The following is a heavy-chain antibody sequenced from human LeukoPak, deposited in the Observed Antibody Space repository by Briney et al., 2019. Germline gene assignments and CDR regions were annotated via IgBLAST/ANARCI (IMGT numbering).Heavy chain of an antibody. D-gene: IGHD3-22*01. Sequence: GGSLRLSCEVSGYFFPNAYLNWVRQAPGKGLEWVGRMKSNRDGGTTDYAAPVKGRFTISRDDSKNTLYLQMNSLKTEDTAVYYCTQYYYDSSAYSYFDYWGQGTLVTVSS. CDR3: TQYYYDSSAYSYFDY. CDR2: MKSNRDGGTT. J-gene: IGHJ4*02. V-gene: IGHV3-15*01. CDR1: GYFFPNAY.